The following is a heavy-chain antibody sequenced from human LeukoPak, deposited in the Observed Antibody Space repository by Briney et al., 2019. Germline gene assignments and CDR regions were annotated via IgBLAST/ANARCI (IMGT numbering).Heavy chain of an antibody. Sequence: ASVKVSCKASGYTFTSYDINWVRQATGQGLEWVGWMNPNSGNTGYAQKFQGRVTITRNTSISTAYMELSSLRSEDTAVYYCARGMRYCSGGSCYYGYYYYYMDVWGKGTTVTVSS. J-gene: IGHJ6*03. D-gene: IGHD2-15*01. CDR2: MNPNSGNT. V-gene: IGHV1-8*03. CDR3: ARGMRYCSGGSCYYGYYYYYMDV. CDR1: GYTFTSYD.